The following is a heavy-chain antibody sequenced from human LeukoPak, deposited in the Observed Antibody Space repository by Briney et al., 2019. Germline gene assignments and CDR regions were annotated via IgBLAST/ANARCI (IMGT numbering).Heavy chain of an antibody. J-gene: IGHJ6*02. CDR3: ARVGRGLYSMDV. Sequence: GGSLRLSCAASGFTFDDYGMSWVRQAPGKGLEWVSYIINSGGTIYYADSVQGRFTISRDNAKNSLYLQMNSLRDEDTAVYYCARVGRGLYSMDVWGQGTTVTVSS. CDR1: GFTFDDYG. CDR2: IINSGGTI. V-gene: IGHV3-48*02. D-gene: IGHD3-10*01.